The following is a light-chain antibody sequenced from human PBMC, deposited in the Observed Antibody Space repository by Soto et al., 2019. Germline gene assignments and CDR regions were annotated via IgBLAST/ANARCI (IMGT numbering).Light chain of an antibody. CDR2: AAS. V-gene: IGKV1-39*01. CDR1: QSISSY. Sequence: DIQMTQSPSSLSASVGDRVTITCQASQSISSYLNWYQQKPGKAPKLLIYAASSLQSGVPSRFSGSGSGTDFTLTISSLQPEDFATYYCQQSYSTPPETFGQGTKVEIK. J-gene: IGKJ1*01. CDR3: QQSYSTPPET.